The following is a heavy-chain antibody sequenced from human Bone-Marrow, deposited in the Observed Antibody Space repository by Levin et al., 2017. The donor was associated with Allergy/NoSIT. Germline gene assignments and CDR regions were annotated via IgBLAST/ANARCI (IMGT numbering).Heavy chain of an antibody. CDR1: GYTFIVHY. J-gene: IGHJ4*02. D-gene: IGHD5-18*01. V-gene: IGHV1-2*02. Sequence: PGESLKISCRASGYTFIVHYIHWVRQAPGQGLEWMGWINPNSGGTIYGEKFQGRVTMTRNTSISTVYMELSGLTSDDTAVYYCARDKGYGDYWGQGTLVTVSS. CDR3: ARDKGYGDY. CDR2: INPNSGGT.